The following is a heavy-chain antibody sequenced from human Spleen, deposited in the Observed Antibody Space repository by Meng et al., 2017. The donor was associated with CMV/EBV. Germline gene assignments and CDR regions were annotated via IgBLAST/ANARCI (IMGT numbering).Heavy chain of an antibody. D-gene: IGHD3-3*01. Sequence: GESLRLSCAASGLIVSSAYMIWVRQGPGKGLEWVSITFSDGRTYYADSVRGRFTISRDSSTNTLYLQMNSLRPEDTAVYYCAKDRSVGDFWSGYPHEFYGMDVWGQGTTVTVSS. CDR2: TFSDGRT. V-gene: IGHV3-66*02. CDR1: GLIVSSAY. J-gene: IGHJ6*02. CDR3: AKDRSVGDFWSGYPHEFYGMDV.